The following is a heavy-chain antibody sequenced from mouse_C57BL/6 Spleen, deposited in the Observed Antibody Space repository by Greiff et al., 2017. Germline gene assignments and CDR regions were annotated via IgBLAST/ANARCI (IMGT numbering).Heavy chain of an antibody. Sequence: DVHLVESGGDLVKPGGSLKLSCAASGFTFSSYGMSWVRQTPDKRLEWVATISSGGSYTYYPHSVKGRFTISRDNAKNTLYLQMSSLKSEDTAMYYCARRNSYAMDYWGQGTSVTVSS. CDR1: GFTFSSYG. D-gene: IGHD4-1*02. CDR3: ARRNSYAMDY. CDR2: ISSGGSYT. V-gene: IGHV5-6*01. J-gene: IGHJ4*01.